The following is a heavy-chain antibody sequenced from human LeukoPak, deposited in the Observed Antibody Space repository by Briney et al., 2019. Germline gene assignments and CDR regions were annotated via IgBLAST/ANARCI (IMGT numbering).Heavy chain of an antibody. J-gene: IGHJ4*02. CDR3: ARGGTVAGYRSPLKSHFDS. D-gene: IGHD6-19*01. CDR1: GGSFSDYF. Sequence: SETLSLMCSVYGGSFSDYFWSWIRQPPGKGLEWIGEIDDGGNTNYNPSLTSRVIVSMEKSKKQFSLVMRSVTAADTAVYFCARGGTVAGYRSPLKSHFDSWGQGTLVTVSP. V-gene: IGHV4-34*01. CDR2: IDDGGNT.